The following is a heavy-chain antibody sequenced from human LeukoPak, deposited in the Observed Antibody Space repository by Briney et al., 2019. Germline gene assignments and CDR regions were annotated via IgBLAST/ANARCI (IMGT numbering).Heavy chain of an antibody. CDR3: AKDIGRGYCSSTSCYTVGATKD. V-gene: IGHV3-48*01. CDR1: GFTFSSDS. Sequence: GGSLRLSCVASGFTFSSDSMNWVRQAPGKGLEWISYISGSGSTIYYADSVKGRFTISRDNAKNSLYLQMNSLRAEDTAVYYCAKDIGRGYCSSTSCYTVGATKDWGQGTLVTVSS. D-gene: IGHD2-2*02. J-gene: IGHJ4*02. CDR2: ISGSGSTI.